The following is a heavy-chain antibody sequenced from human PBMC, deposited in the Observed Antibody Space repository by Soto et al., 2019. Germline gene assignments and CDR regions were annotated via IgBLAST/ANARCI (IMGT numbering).Heavy chain of an antibody. CDR1: GFTVRTYT. CDR3: ARDRGYDAHDYYYNAMDV. D-gene: IGHD2-15*01. V-gene: IGHV3-21*01. J-gene: IGHJ6*02. Sequence: GSLRLSCVASGFTVRTYTMNWVRQAPGKGLEWVSGIRGFSPYTFYAESVKGRFTISRDNAKNSLYLQMNSLGVEDTAVYYCARDRGYDAHDYYYNAMDVWGQGTTVTVSS. CDR2: IRGFSPYT.